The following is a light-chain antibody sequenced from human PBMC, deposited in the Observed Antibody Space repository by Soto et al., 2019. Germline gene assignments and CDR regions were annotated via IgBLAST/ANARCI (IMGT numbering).Light chain of an antibody. CDR3: QQRSNWPMYT. J-gene: IGKJ2*01. CDR2: DAS. CDR1: QSVSNY. Sequence: EIVLTQSPATLSLSPGERATLSCRASQSVSNYLAWYQQKPGQAPRLLIFDASNRATGIPARFSGSGSGTDFTLTITSLDPEDFPVYYYQQRSNWPMYTFGQGTRLEIK. V-gene: IGKV3-11*01.